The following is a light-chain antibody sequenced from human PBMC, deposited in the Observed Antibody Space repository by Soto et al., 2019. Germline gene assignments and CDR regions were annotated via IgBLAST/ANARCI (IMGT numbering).Light chain of an antibody. CDR3: AAWDDSLNSWV. V-gene: IGLV1-44*01. CDR1: GSNIASRS. Sequence: QSVLTQPPSASATPGQRVTISCSGSGSNIASRSVYWYQHLPGTAPKLLIYSTNQRPSGVPDRFSGSKSGTSASLAISGLQSEDEADYYCAAWDDSLNSWVFGGGTKVTVL. CDR2: STN. J-gene: IGLJ2*01.